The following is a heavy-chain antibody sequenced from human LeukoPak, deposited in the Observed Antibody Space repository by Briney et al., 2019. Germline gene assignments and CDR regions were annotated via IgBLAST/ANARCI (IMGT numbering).Heavy chain of an antibody. CDR2: IIPILGIA. J-gene: IGHJ5*02. D-gene: IGHD2-2*01. CDR1: GGTFSSYT. V-gene: IGHV1-69*10. Sequence: ASVKVSCKASGGTFSSYTISWVRQAPGQGLEWMGGIIPILGIANYAQKFQGRITITADKSTSTAYMELSSLRSEDTAVYYCATRYCSSTSCPNWFDPWGQGTLVTVXS. CDR3: ATRYCSSTSCPNWFDP.